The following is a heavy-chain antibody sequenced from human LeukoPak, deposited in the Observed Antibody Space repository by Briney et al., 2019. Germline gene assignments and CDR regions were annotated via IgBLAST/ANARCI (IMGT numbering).Heavy chain of an antibody. J-gene: IGHJ4*02. Sequence: PSETLSLTCAVYGGSFSGYYWSWIRQPPGKGLEWIGEINHSGSTNYNPSLKSRVTISVDTSKNQFSLKLSTVPAADPPVYYCARGRGSGWTNDYWGQGTLVTVSS. V-gene: IGHV4-34*01. D-gene: IGHD6-19*01. CDR1: GGSFSGYY. CDR3: ARGRGSGWTNDY. CDR2: INHSGST.